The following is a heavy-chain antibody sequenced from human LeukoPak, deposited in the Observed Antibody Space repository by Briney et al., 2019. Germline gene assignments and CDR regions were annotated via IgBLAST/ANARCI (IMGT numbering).Heavy chain of an antibody. CDR2: ISSSGSTI. J-gene: IGHJ5*02. D-gene: IGHD6-13*01. V-gene: IGHV3-11*01. Sequence: PGGSLRLSCEASGFTFSDYYMSWIRQAPGKGLEWVSYISSSGSTIYYADSVKGRFTISRDNAKNSLYLQMNSLRAEDTAVYYCARVAAAGLNWFNPWGQGTLVTVSS. CDR1: GFTFSDYY. CDR3: ARVAAAGLNWFNP.